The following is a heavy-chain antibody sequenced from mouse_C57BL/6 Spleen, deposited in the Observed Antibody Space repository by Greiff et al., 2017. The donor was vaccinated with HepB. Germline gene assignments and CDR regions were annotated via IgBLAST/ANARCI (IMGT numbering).Heavy chain of an antibody. CDR3: ALTTVVATRAMDY. J-gene: IGHJ4*01. D-gene: IGHD1-1*01. Sequence: VQLVESGPELVKPGASVKISCKASGYAFSSSWMNWVKQRPGKGLEWIGRIYPGDGDTNYNGKFKGKATLTADKSSSTAYMQLSSLTSEDSAVYFCALTTVVATRAMDYWGQGTSVTVSS. V-gene: IGHV1-82*01. CDR2: IYPGDGDT. CDR1: GYAFSSSW.